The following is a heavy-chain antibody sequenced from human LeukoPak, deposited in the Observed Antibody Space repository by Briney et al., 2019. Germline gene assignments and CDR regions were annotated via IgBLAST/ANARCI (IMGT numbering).Heavy chain of an antibody. CDR2: IKEDGSAK. Sequence: GGSLRLSCAASGFTFSSYWMSWVRQAPGKGLEWVANIKEDGSAKYYVDSVKGRFTISRDNAKNSLYLQMNNLSAEDTAVYYCARDIVPPGIFWEFWGQGSLVTVSS. J-gene: IGHJ4*02. CDR1: GFTFSSYW. D-gene: IGHD2-2*01. V-gene: IGHV3-7*05. CDR3: ARDIVPPGIFWEF.